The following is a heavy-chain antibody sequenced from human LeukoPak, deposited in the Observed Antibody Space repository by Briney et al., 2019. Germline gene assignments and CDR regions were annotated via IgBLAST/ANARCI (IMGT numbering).Heavy chain of an antibody. V-gene: IGHV1-2*02. CDR2: INANSGGT. D-gene: IGHD1/OR15-1a*01. Sequence: GASVKVSCKASGYTFSDYFMHWVRQAPGQGLEWMGWINANSGGTIYAQKFQGRVTMTRDTSISTAYMELSRLRSDDTAVYYCARDGTGGDSWGQGTLVIVSS. J-gene: IGHJ4*02. CDR1: GYTFSDYF. CDR3: ARDGTGGDS.